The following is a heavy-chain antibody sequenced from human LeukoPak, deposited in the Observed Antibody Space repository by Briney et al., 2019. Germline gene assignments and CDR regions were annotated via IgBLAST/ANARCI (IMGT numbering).Heavy chain of an antibody. V-gene: IGHV3-23*01. J-gene: IGHJ2*01. CDR3: AKGWYFDL. CDR2: ISGSGGNT. CDR1: GFTFSSYA. Sequence: HSGGSLILSCAASGFTFSSYAMSWVRQAPGKGLEWVSAISGSGGNTHYADSVKGRFTISRDNSKNTLYLQMNSLRAEDTAVYYCAKGWYFDLWGRGTLVTVSS.